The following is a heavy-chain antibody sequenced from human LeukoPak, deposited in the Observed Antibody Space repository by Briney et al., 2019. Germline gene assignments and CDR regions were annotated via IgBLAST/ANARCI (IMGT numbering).Heavy chain of an antibody. D-gene: IGHD3-22*01. Sequence: QSGGSLRLSCAASGFTISNYAMSWVRQAPGKGLEWVSVISGSSGSTYYADSVTGRFTISRDNSKNTLYLQMNSLRVEDTAVYYCAKGEGYYYDSSGYYSSFDYWGQGTLVTVSS. CDR1: GFTISNYA. V-gene: IGHV3-23*01. J-gene: IGHJ4*02. CDR3: AKGEGYYYDSSGYYSSFDY. CDR2: ISGSSGST.